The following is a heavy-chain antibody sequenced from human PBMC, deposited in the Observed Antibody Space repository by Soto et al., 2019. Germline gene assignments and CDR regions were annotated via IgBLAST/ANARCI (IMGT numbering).Heavy chain of an antibody. CDR1: GFTFSGSA. CDR2: IRSKANSYAT. Sequence: PGGSLRLSCAASGFTFSGSAMHWVRQASGKGLEWVGRIRSKANSYATAYAAPVKGRFTISRDDSKNTAYLQMNSLKTEDTAVYYCTVGWYDFWSGYRRGTYYYYGMDVWGQGTTVTVSS. V-gene: IGHV3-73*01. D-gene: IGHD3-3*01. CDR3: TVGWYDFWSGYRRGTYYYYGMDV. J-gene: IGHJ6*02.